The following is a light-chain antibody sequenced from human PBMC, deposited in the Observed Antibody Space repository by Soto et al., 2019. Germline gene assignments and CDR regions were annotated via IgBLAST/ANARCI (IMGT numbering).Light chain of an antibody. CDR1: SSNIGSNA. CDR2: DNH. Sequence: QSVLTQPPSVSGTPGQRVTVSCSGSSSNIGSNAVNWYQQLPGTAPKLLIYDNHYRPSGIPDRFSGSTSGTSATLGIAGLQTGDEADYYCGTWDRSLSAYVFGPGTKVTVL. J-gene: IGLJ1*01. CDR3: GTWDRSLSAYV. V-gene: IGLV1-51*01.